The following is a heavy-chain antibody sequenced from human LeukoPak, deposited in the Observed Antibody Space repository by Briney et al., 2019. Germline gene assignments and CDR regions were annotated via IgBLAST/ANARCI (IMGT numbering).Heavy chain of an antibody. Sequence: GRSLRLSCAASGFTFSSYGMHWVRQAPGKGLEWVAVIWYDGSNKYYADSVKGRFTISRDNSKNTLYLQMNSLRPEDTAVYYCAVSGSSSDFDYWGQGTLVTVSS. D-gene: IGHD1-26*01. J-gene: IGHJ4*02. CDR2: IWYDGSNK. CDR3: AVSGSSSDFDY. CDR1: GFTFSSYG. V-gene: IGHV3-33*01.